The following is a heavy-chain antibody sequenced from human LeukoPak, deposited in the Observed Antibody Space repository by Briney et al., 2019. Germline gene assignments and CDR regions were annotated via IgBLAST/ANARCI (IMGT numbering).Heavy chain of an antibody. Sequence: SETLSLTCTVSGGSISSGGYYWSWIRQHPGKGLEWIVYIYYSGSTYYNPSLKSRVTISVDTSKNQFSLKLSSVTAADTAVYYCARAGTYCSSTSCYAAILDYWGQGTLVTVSS. CDR2: IYYSGST. D-gene: IGHD2-2*01. CDR3: ARAGTYCSSTSCYAAILDY. V-gene: IGHV4-31*03. CDR1: GGSISSGGYY. J-gene: IGHJ4*02.